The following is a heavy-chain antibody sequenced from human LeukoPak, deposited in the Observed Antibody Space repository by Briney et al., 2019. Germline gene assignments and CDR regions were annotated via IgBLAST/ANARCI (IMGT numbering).Heavy chain of an antibody. D-gene: IGHD2-2*02. V-gene: IGHV5-51*01. Sequence: GESLKISCKGSGYSFTSYWIGWVRQMPGKGLEWMGIIYPGDSDTRYSPSFQGQVTISADKSISTAYLQWSSLKASDTAMYYCARSPRQYCSSTSCYRWNWFDPWGQGTLVTVSS. J-gene: IGHJ5*02. CDR1: GYSFTSYW. CDR3: ARSPRQYCSSTSCYRWNWFDP. CDR2: IYPGDSDT.